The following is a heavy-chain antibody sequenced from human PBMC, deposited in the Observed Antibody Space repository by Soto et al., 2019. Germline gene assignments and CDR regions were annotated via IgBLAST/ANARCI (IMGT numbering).Heavy chain of an antibody. J-gene: IGHJ3*02. CDR3: ARSAAVIVGYAFET. D-gene: IGHD3-22*01. CDR2: VYTNGNT. CDR1: GFTVSRNY. Sequence: EVQVMESGGDLVQPGGSLRLSCEAAGFTVSRNYMSWVRQAPGKGLECVSVVYTNGNTYFADSVKGRFTVSRDNSRTTLYLQMNSLRVEDTAVYFCARSAAVIVGYAFETWGPGTMVTVSS. V-gene: IGHV3-66*01.